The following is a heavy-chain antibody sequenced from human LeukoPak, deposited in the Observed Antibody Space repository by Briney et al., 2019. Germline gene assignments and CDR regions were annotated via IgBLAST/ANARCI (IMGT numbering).Heavy chain of an antibody. CDR2: INPYNGNT. J-gene: IGHJ6*03. CDR1: GYTFTNFA. Sequence: ASVKVSSKASGYTFTNFAISWVRQAPGQGLEWMGWINPYNGNTKYALKVQGRVTMTTDTSTSTAYMELRSLSPDDTAVFYCARGRIPARLRELGVVTDRHYYMDVWGKGTTVTVS. D-gene: IGHD3-3*01. V-gene: IGHV1-18*01. CDR3: ARGRIPARLRELGVVTDRHYYMDV.